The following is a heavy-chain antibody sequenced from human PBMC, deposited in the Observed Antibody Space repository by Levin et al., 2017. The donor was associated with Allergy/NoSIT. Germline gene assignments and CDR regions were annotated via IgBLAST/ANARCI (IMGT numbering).Heavy chain of an antibody. V-gene: IGHV3-74*01. Sequence: GGSLRLSCAASGFTFSSYWMHWVRQAPGKGLVWVSRIDSDGSFTNYADSVKGRFTISRDNAKNTLYLQMNSLRAEDTAVYYCTKESGWGSYYDGGMDVWGKGTTVTVSS. D-gene: IGHD3-16*01. J-gene: IGHJ6*04. CDR2: IDSDGSFT. CDR3: TKESGWGSYYDGGMDV. CDR1: GFTFSSYW.